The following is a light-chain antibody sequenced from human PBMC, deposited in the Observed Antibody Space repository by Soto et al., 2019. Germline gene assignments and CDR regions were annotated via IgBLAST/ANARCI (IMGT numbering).Light chain of an antibody. CDR1: QSVSSDI. CDR2: GAS. V-gene: IGKV3-20*01. J-gene: IGKJ4*01. CDR3: RQYGRSLGFA. Sequence: EIVLTQSPATLSLSPGERATLSCRASQSVSSDILAWYQEKPGQAPRLLLYGASTRATGIPDRFSGSGSGTDLTLTISRLETEDFAVYYCRQYGRSLGFAFGGGTKVDIK.